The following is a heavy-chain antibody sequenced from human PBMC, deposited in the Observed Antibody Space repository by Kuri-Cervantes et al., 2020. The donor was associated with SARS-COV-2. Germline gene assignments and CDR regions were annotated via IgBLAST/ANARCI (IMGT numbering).Heavy chain of an antibody. J-gene: IGHJ4*02. CDR1: GFTFSSYA. CDR3: AKDLAYGDDAWDY. Sequence: GGSLRLSSAASGFTFSSYAMSWVRQAPGKGLECVSAISGSGGSTYYADSVKGRFTISRDNSKNTLYLQMNSLRGEDTAVYYCAKDLAYGDDAWDYWGQGTLVTVSS. CDR2: ISGSGGST. D-gene: IGHD4-17*01. V-gene: IGHV3-23*01.